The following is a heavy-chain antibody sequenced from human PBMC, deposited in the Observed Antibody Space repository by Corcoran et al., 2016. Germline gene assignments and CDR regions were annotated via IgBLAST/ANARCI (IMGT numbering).Heavy chain of an antibody. CDR2: ITGDGSDT. CDR3: ARGGGWSSGRFRAFGF. V-gene: IGHV3-74*03. D-gene: IGHD6-25*01. Sequence: EVQLVESGGGLVQPGGYLRLSCAASGFAFSTYWMHWVRQVPGKGLMWVSRITGDGSDTTYADSVKGRFTISRDNAENTLYLQMDSLRAEDTAVYYCARGGGWSSGRFRAFGFWGQGTMVTVSS. J-gene: IGHJ3*01. CDR1: GFAFSTYW.